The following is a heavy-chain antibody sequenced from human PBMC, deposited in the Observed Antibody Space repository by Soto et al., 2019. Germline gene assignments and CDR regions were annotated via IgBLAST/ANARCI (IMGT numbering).Heavy chain of an antibody. CDR1: GYTFTSYY. Sequence: ASVKVSCKASGYTFTSYYMHWARQAPRQGLEWMGIINPSGGSTSYAQKFQGRVTMTRDTSTSTVYMELSSLRSEDTAVYYCARDWDYYDSSGYHEGFDYWGQGTLVTVSS. J-gene: IGHJ4*02. CDR2: INPSGGST. D-gene: IGHD3-22*01. V-gene: IGHV1-46*01. CDR3: ARDWDYYDSSGYHEGFDY.